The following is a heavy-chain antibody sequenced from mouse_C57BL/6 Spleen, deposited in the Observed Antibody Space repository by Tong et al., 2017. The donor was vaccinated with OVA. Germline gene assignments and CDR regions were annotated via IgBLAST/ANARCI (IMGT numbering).Heavy chain of an antibody. D-gene: IGHD1-1*02. Sequence: EVQLQESGGGLVKPGGSLKLSCAASGFTFSSYAMSWVRQTPEKRLEWVATISDGGSYTYYPDNVKGRFTISRDNAKNNLYLQMSQLKSEDTAMYYCAREWSHYYAMDYWGQGTSVTVSS. V-gene: IGHV5-4*01. CDR3: AREWSHYYAMDY. CDR2: ISDGGSYT. J-gene: IGHJ4*01. CDR1: GFTFSSYA.